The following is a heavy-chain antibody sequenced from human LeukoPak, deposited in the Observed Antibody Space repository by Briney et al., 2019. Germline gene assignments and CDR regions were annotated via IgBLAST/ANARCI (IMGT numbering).Heavy chain of an antibody. V-gene: IGHV3-30*18. J-gene: IGHJ4*02. CDR3: AKGPIYYDSSGYPDY. CDR2: ISNDGSKK. D-gene: IGHD3-22*01. Sequence: GGSLRLSCAASGFTSSTYGMHWLRQAPGKGLEWVATISNDGSKKFYADSVKGRFTISRDNSKNTLYLQMNSLKAEDTAFYYCAKGPIYYDSSGYPDYWGQGTLVTVSS. CDR1: GFTSSTYG.